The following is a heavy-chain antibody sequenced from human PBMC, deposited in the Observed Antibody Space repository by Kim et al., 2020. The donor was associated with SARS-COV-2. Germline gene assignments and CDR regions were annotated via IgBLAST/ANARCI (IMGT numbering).Heavy chain of an antibody. D-gene: IGHD3-16*02. CDR3: ARDRAFGGVIEIQYYFDY. J-gene: IGHJ4*02. Sequence: VKGRFTISRDNAKNSLYLQMNSLRAEDTAVYYCARDRAFGGVIEIQYYFDYWGQGTLVTVSS. V-gene: IGHV3-48*03.